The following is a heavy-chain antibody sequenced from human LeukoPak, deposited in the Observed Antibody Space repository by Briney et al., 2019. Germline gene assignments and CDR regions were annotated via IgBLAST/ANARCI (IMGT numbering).Heavy chain of an antibody. V-gene: IGHV1-69*04. Sequence: ASVKVSCKASGGTFSSYAISWVRQAPGQGLEWMGRIIPILGIANYAQKFQGRVTITADKSTSTAYMELSSLRSEDTAVYYCASGAVAGTRWFDPWGQGTLVTVSS. CDR2: IIPILGIA. D-gene: IGHD6-19*01. CDR3: ASGAVAGTRWFDP. CDR1: GGTFSSYA. J-gene: IGHJ5*02.